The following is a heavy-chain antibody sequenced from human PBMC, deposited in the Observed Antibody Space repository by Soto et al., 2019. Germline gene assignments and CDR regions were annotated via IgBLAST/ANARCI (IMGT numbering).Heavy chain of an antibody. CDR3: ARRLRDYYGSGSYYHYGMDV. Sequence: PSETLSLTCTVSGGSISSSSYYWGWIRQPPGKGLEWIGSIYYSGSTYYNPSLKSRVTISVDTSKNQSSLKLSSVTAADTAVYYCARRLRDYYGSGSYYHYGMDVWGQGTTVTVSS. CDR2: IYYSGST. J-gene: IGHJ6*02. V-gene: IGHV4-39*01. D-gene: IGHD3-10*01. CDR1: GGSISSSSYY.